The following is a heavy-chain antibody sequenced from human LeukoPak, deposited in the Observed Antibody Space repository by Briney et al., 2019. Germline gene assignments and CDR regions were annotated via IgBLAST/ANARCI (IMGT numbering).Heavy chain of an antibody. CDR2: IYYSGST. D-gene: IGHD6-13*01. CDR1: GGSISSCY. V-gene: IGHV4-59*01. Sequence: SETLSLTCTVPGGSISSCYWSWIRQPPRKGLEWVGYIYYSGSTNYSPSLKSRLTISVDTSKNQFSLKLSSVTAAHTAVYYCARTYGSSGLGYFDLWGRGTLVTVSS. J-gene: IGHJ2*01. CDR3: ARTYGSSGLGYFDL.